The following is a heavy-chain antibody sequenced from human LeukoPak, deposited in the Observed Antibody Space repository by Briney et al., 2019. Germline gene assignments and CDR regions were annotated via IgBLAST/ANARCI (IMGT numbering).Heavy chain of an antibody. CDR3: ARGSSLRPNYYMDV. J-gene: IGHJ6*03. CDR2: INHSGST. CDR1: GEPFNGYY. V-gene: IGHV4-34*01. D-gene: IGHD3-3*01. Sequence: SETLSLTCAVYGEPFNGYYWNWIRQSPGKGLEWIGEINHSGSTNYNPSLKSRVTISVDTSKNQFSLKVSSVTAADTAVYYCARGSSLRPNYYMDVWGKGTTVTVSS.